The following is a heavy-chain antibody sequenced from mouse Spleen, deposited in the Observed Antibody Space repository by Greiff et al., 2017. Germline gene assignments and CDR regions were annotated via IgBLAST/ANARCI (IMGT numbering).Heavy chain of an antibody. CDR3: ARGAYGNPFDY. CDR2: INPSSGYT. CDR1: GYTFTSYW. J-gene: IGHJ2*01. V-gene: IGHV1-7*01. D-gene: IGHD2-1*01. Sequence: VQLQQSGAELAKPGASVKLSCKASGYTFTSYWMHWVKQRPGQGLEWIGYINPSSGYTKYNQKFKDKATLTADKSPSTAYMQLSSLTYEDSAVYYCARGAYGNPFDYWGQGTTLTVSS.